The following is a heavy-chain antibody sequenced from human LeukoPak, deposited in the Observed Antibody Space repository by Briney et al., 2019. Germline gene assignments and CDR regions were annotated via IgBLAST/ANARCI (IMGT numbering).Heavy chain of an antibody. V-gene: IGHV3-9*01. J-gene: IGHJ3*01. CDR1: GFTFDDFA. CDR2: SSWNAEIT. CDR3: ATALLGSGPIDDASDL. Sequence: GRSLRLSCVASGFTFDDFAMHWVRQAPGKGLEWVSGSSWNAEITHYADSVKGRFTISRDNAKNSLYLQMESLRPDDTALYYCATALLGSGPIDDASDLWGQGTMVTVSS. D-gene: IGHD3-10*01.